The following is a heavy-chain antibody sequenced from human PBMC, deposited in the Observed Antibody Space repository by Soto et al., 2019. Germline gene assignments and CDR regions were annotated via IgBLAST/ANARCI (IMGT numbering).Heavy chain of an antibody. V-gene: IGHV1-69*10. Sequence: GASVKVSCKASGGTFSSYAISWVRQAPGQGLEWMGGIIPIIGKANYAQKFQGRVTMTTDKSTSTAYMELRSLRSEDTAVYYCARGSLRYFDCLLRYWGQGTLVTVSS. CDR1: GGTFSSYA. D-gene: IGHD3-9*01. CDR3: ARGSLRYFDCLLRY. CDR2: IIPIIGKA. J-gene: IGHJ4*02.